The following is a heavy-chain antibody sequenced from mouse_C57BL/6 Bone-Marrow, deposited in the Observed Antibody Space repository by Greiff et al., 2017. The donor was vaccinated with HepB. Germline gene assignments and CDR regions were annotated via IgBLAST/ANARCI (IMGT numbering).Heavy chain of an antibody. CDR1: GFTFSNYW. Sequence: EVKLVESGGGLVQPGGSMKLSCVASGFTFSNYWMNWVRQSPEKGLEWVAQIRLKSDNYATHYAESVKGSFTISRDDSKSSVYLQMNTLRAEDTGIYYCTGDYYGSSDRYFDVWGTGTTLTVSS. CDR3: TGDYYGSSDRYFDV. D-gene: IGHD1-1*01. CDR2: IRLKSDNYAT. V-gene: IGHV6-3*01. J-gene: IGHJ1*03.